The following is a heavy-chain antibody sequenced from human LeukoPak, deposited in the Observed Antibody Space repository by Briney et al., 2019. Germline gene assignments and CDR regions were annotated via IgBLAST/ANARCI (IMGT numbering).Heavy chain of an antibody. J-gene: IGHJ3*02. CDR2: INRSGST. V-gene: IGHV4-34*01. Sequence: PSETLSLTCAVYGGPFNDYYWSWIRQPPGKGLEWIGEINRSGSTNYNPSLKSQVTISVHTSKKQFSLKLTSVTAADTAVYYCARPKVATRGAFDIWGQGTIVTVSS. CDR3: ARPKVATRGAFDI. D-gene: IGHD5-12*01. CDR1: GGPFNDYY.